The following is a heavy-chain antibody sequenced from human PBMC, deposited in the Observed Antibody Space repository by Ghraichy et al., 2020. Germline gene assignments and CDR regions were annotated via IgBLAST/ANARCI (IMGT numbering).Heavy chain of an antibody. J-gene: IGHJ6*02. CDR3: SRWDISENVRRGMDV. V-gene: IGHV3-23*01. D-gene: IGHD5-12*01. CDR2: ISGSGANI. CDR1: GFTFSNYA. Sequence: GGSLRLSCVGSGFTFSNYAMNWVRQAPGRGLEGVSIISGSGANIYQVESVKGRFTISRDNSKNTVYLDMNSLRAGETALYYGSRWDISENVRRGMDVWGQGTTVTVSS.